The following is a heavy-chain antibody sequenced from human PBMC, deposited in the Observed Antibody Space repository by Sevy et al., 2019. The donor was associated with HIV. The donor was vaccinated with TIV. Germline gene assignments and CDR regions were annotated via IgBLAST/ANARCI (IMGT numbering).Heavy chain of an antibody. Sequence: GGSLRLSCAASGFTFSIFDLDWVRQAPGKGLEWVSYIRGSSGSYMPYYADSVKARFTISRDNAKNSLYLQMNSLRDEDTAVYYCTRNRGYHTFDHWGQGTLVTVSS. CDR1: GFTFSIFD. V-gene: IGHV3-48*02. J-gene: IGHJ4*02. D-gene: IGHD5-12*01. CDR2: IRGSSGSY. CDR3: TRNRGYHTFDH.